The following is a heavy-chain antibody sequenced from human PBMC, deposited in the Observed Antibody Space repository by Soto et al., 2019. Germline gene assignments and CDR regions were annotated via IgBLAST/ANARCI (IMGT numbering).Heavy chain of an antibody. CDR1: GYTFTRYD. CDR2: MNPNSGNT. D-gene: IGHD3-22*01. J-gene: IGHJ6*02. V-gene: IGHV1-8*01. Sequence: ASGKVSCKASGYTFTRYDINWVRQATGKGLEWMGWMNPNSGNTGYAQKFQGRVTMTRNTSISTAYMELSSLRSEDTAVYYCARDTYYYDSSGQGVPYYGMHVWG. CDR3: ARDTYYYDSSGQGVPYYGMHV.